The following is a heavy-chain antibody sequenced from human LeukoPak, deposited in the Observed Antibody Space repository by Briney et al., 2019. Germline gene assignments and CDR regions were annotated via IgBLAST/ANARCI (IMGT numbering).Heavy chain of an antibody. CDR3: ARIEWERLGRAFDI. V-gene: IGHV3-23*01. J-gene: IGHJ3*02. CDR2: ISGSGGST. Sequence: GGSLRLSCAASGFTFSSYAMSWVRQAPGKGLEWVSAISGSGGSTYYADSVKGRFTISRDNSKNTLYLQMNSLRAEDVAVYYCARIEWERLGRAFDIWGQGTMVTVSS. CDR1: GFTFSSYA. D-gene: IGHD1-26*01.